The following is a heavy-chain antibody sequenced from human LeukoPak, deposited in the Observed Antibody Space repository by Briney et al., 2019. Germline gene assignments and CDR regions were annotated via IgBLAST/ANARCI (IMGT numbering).Heavy chain of an antibody. V-gene: IGHV3-23*01. CDR2: ISGSGNST. CDR1: GLTFSGSA. CDR3: AKVLVLVSANRYYFDY. J-gene: IGHJ4*02. D-gene: IGHD2-15*01. Sequence: GGSLRLSCAASGLTFSGSAMSWVRQAPGKGLEWVSLISGSGNSTYYADSVKGRFTISRDNSKNTLYLQMNSLKAEDTAVYYCAKVLVLVSANRYYFDYWGQGTLVTVSS.